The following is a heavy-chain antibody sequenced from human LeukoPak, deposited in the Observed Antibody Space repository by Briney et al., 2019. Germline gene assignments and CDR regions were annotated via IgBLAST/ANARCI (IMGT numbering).Heavy chain of an antibody. J-gene: IGHJ6*02. D-gene: IGHD6-19*01. CDR1: GFTFSSYA. CDR2: ISGSGGST. CDR3: ARDDFWAVAGTMGPTYGMDV. V-gene: IGHV3-23*01. Sequence: PGGSLRLSCAASGFTFSSYAMSWVRQAPGKGLEWVSAISGSGGSTYYAGSVKGRFTISRDNSKNTLYLQMNSLRAEDTAVYYCARDDFWAVAGTMGPTYGMDVWGQGTTVTVSS.